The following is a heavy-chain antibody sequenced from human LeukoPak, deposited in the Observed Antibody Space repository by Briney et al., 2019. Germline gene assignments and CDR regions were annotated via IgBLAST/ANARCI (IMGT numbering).Heavy chain of an antibody. CDR1: GFTFSTYS. CDR3: ARESAGAYSSSWYGGLDY. V-gene: IGHV3-48*04. Sequence: PGGSLRLSCAASGFTFSTYSMNWVRQAPGKGLEWLSYISSSNSSMYYADSVKGRFTISRDNAKNSLYLQMNSLRAEDTAVYYCARESAGAYSSSWYGGLDYWGQGTLVTVSS. D-gene: IGHD6-13*01. CDR2: ISSSNSSM. J-gene: IGHJ4*02.